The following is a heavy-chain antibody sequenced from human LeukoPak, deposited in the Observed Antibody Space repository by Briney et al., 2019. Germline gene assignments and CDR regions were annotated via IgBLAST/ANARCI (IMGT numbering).Heavy chain of an antibody. CDR2: ISAYSGNT. J-gene: IGHJ4*02. Sequence: ASVKVSCKASGYIFSNYGISWVRQAPGQGLEWMGWISAYSGNTNYAQKFQGRVTMTTDTSASTAYMDLRSLRSDDTAVYYCARDGRFGELFDYWGQGTLVTVSP. CDR1: GYIFSNYG. CDR3: ARDGRFGELFDY. D-gene: IGHD3-16*01. V-gene: IGHV1-18*01.